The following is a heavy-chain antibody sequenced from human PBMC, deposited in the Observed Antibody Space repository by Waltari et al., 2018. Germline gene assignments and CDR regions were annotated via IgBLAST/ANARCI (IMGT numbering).Heavy chain of an antibody. CDR1: GGSIRPYS. Sequence: QVQLHESGPGLVRPSETLSLTGIVSGGSIRPYSWDWNRQAAGKGLEWIGRVDSSGSTDYNPSLKSRVTVSVDTSRDQLSLRLTSVTAADTALYYCARGGDSSGFNYISFGAFDIWGQGTLVTVSS. J-gene: IGHJ3*02. V-gene: IGHV4-4*07. D-gene: IGHD6-19*01. CDR2: VDSSGST. CDR3: ARGGDSSGFNYISFGAFDI.